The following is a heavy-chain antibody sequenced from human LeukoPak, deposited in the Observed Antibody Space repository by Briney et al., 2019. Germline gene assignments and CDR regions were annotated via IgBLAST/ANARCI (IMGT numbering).Heavy chain of an antibody. CDR1: GGSISSGSYY. CDR2: IYTSGTT. D-gene: IGHD5-12*01. CDR3: ARHNGYSGYEFIDY. J-gene: IGHJ4*02. Sequence: PSQTLSLTCTVSGGSISSGSYYWSWIRQPAGKGLEWVGRIYTSGTTNYNPSLKSRVTISVDTSKNQFSLKLSSVTAADTAVYYCARHNGYSGYEFIDYWGQGTLVTVSS. V-gene: IGHV4-61*02.